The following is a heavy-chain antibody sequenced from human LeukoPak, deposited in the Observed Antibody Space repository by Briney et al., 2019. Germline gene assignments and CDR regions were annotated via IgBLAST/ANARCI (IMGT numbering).Heavy chain of an antibody. V-gene: IGHV1-18*01. CDR2: ISAYNGNT. Sequence: GASVKVSCKASGYTFTSYGISWVRQAPGQGLEWMGWISAYNGNTNYAQKLQGRVTMTTDTSTSTAYMELRSLRSDDTAVYYCARGRYSSSSQVHPRYYYYYMDVWGKGTTVTVSS. CDR1: GYTFTSYG. D-gene: IGHD6-6*01. J-gene: IGHJ6*03. CDR3: ARGRYSSSSQVHPRYYYYYMDV.